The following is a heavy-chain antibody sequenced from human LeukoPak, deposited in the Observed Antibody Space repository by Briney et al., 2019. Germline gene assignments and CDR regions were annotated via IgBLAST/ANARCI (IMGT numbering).Heavy chain of an antibody. CDR3: ARGEGQAVSAFYS. CDR2: IHYSGNT. Sequence: SETLSLTCTVSGGSFSSHYWNWIRQPPGKGLEWIGYIHYSGNTNYKPSLETRVTISLDTAKNQFSLRLTSVTAADTAVYYCARGEGQAVSAFYSWGQGVLVTVSS. CDR1: GGSFSSHY. D-gene: IGHD2-15*01. J-gene: IGHJ5*01. V-gene: IGHV4-59*11.